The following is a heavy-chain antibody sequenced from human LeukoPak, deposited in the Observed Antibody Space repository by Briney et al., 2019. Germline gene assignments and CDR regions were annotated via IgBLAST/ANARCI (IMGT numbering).Heavy chain of an antibody. CDR3: ARDSDWLLFDY. CDR1: GFTFSAYW. D-gene: IGHD3-9*01. CDR2: IHREGTTT. J-gene: IGHJ4*02. Sequence: GGSLTHSCAASGFTFSAYWMHWVRQVPGKGLVWVSRIHREGTTTIYADTVKGRFTISRDNGKNTLYLHMNSLRADDTAVYYCARDSDWLLFDYWGQGTLVTVSS. V-gene: IGHV3-74*01.